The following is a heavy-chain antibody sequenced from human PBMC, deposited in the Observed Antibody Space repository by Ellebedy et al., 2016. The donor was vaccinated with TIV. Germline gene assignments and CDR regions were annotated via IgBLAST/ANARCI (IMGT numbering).Heavy chain of an antibody. CDR3: AKDSGFWSGYSDY. V-gene: IGHV3-30*18. Sequence: GGSLRLSXAASEFTFSRFGMYWVRQAPGKGLEWVAGISYDGSYKYYADSVKGRFTVSRDNSKNSLFLQLNSPRAEDTAVYYCAKDSGFWSGYSDYWGQGTLVTVPS. D-gene: IGHD3-3*01. J-gene: IGHJ4*02. CDR2: ISYDGSYK. CDR1: EFTFSRFG.